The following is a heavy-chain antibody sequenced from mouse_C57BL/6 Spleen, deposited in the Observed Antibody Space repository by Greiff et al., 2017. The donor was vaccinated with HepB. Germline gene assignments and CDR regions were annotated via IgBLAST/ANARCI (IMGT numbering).Heavy chain of an antibody. CDR2: INPNNGGT. CDR1: GYTFTDYY. CDR3: ARSDGSSLFAY. Sequence: EVQLQQSGPELVKPGASVKISCKASGYTFTDYYMNWVKQSHGKSLEWIGDINPNNGGTSYNQKFKGKATLTVDKSSSTAYMGLRSLTSEDSAVYYCARSDGSSLFAYWGQGTLVTVSA. J-gene: IGHJ3*01. D-gene: IGHD1-1*01. V-gene: IGHV1-26*01.